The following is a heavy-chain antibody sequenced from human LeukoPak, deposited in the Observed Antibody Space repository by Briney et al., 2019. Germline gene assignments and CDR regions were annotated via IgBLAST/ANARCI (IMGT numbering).Heavy chain of an antibody. V-gene: IGHV4-59*08. D-gene: IGHD6-19*01. CDR2: IYYSGST. J-gene: IGHJ4*02. CDR3: ARHQDSSSGWYYFDY. CDR1: GGSINSYY. Sequence: SETLSLTCTVPGGSINSYYWSWIRQPPGKGLEWIGYIYYSGSTNYNPSLKSRVTISVDTSKNQFSLNLNSVTAADTAVYYCARHQDSSSGWYYFDYWGQGTLVTVSS.